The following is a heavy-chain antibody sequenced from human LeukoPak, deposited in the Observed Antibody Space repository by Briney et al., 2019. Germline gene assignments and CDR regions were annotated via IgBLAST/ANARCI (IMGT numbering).Heavy chain of an antibody. D-gene: IGHD2/OR15-2a*01. J-gene: IGHJ4*02. CDR3: ARERTTIVSGTTIGAY. Sequence: GGSLRLSCAASGFTFSSYWMSWVRQAPGKGLEWVANTKQDGSEKYYVDSVKGRFTISRDNAKNSLFLQMNSLTADDTALYYCARERTTIVSGTTIGAYWGQGTLVTVSS. CDR1: GFTFSSYW. V-gene: IGHV3-7*01. CDR2: TKQDGSEK.